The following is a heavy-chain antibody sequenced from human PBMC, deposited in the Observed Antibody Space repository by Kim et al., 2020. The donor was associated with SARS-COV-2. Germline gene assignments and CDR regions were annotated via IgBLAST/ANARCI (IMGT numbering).Heavy chain of an antibody. J-gene: IGHJ3*02. CDR1: GYSFTSYW. CDR3: ARRRDGYNEAFDI. Sequence: GESLKISCKGSGYSFTSYWIGWVRQMPGKGLEWMGNIYPGDSDTRHSPSIQGQATISADKSISTAYLQWSSLKASDTAIYYCARRRDGYNEAFDIWGQGTMVTVSS. D-gene: IGHD5-12*01. V-gene: IGHV5-51*01. CDR2: IYPGDSDT.